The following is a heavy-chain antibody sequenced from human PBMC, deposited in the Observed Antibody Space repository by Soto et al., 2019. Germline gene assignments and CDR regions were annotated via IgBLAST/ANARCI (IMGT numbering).Heavy chain of an antibody. CDR3: ASFMYYYDSSGYFYFDY. CDR1: GFTVSSNY. J-gene: IGHJ4*02. CDR2: IYSGGST. Sequence: GGSLRLSCAASGFTVSSNYMSWVRQAPGKGLEWVSVIYSGGSTYYSDSVKCRFTISRHNSKNTLYLQMNSLRGEDTDVYYCASFMYYYDSSGYFYFDYWGQGTLVTVSS. D-gene: IGHD3-22*01. V-gene: IGHV3-53*04.